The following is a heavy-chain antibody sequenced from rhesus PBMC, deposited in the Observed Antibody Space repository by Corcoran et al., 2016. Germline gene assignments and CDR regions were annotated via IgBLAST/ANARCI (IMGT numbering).Heavy chain of an antibody. V-gene: IGHV3S42*01. CDR2: INSGGDST. Sequence: EVQLVESGGGLAKPGGSLRLSCAASGFTFSSYWMNWVRQTPGKGLKWISAINSGGDSTSNADSGKGRFTISRYNSKSTLSLQMNSLRAEDTAVYYCAKVSGCTGSGCLWAFDYWGQGVLVTVSS. J-gene: IGHJ4*01. CDR3: AKVSGCTGSGCLWAFDY. D-gene: IGHD2-21*01. CDR1: GFTFSSYW.